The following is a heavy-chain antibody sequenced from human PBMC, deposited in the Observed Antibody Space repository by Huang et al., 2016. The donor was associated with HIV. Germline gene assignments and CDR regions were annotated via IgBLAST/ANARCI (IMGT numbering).Heavy chain of an antibody. D-gene: IGHD3-10*01. CDR1: GYRFRSNW. V-gene: IGHV5-51*01. J-gene: IGHJ6*02. Sequence: EVQLVQSGAEVKKPGESLKISCKCSGYRFRSNWIGWVRQRPGKGLEWSGIIYPGDSDTRYSPSCQGQVTISADKSINTAYLQWSSLKASDTAMYYCARLIGSPSFYYGLDVWGQGTTVTVSS. CDR2: IYPGDSDT. CDR3: ARLIGSPSFYYGLDV.